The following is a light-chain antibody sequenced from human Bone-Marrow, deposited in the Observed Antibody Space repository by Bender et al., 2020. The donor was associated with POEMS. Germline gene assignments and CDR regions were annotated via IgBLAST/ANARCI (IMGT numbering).Light chain of an antibody. J-gene: IGLJ2*01. CDR3: SSYTSDTITAL. CDR2: QVT. V-gene: IGLV2-14*02. Sequence: QSALTQPAFVSGSPGQSITISCIGTNRDIGNSNLVSWYQQHPGKAHKLILYQVTNRPSGVSTRFSGSKSGNTASLTISGLQAEDEADYYCSSYTSDTITALFGGGTNLIVL. CDR1: NRDIGNSNL.